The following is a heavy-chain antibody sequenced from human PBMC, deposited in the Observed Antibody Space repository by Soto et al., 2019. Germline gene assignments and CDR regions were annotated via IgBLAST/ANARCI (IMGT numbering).Heavy chain of an antibody. Sequence: GGSLRLSCAASGFTFDDYTMHWVRQAPGKGLEWVSLISWDGGSTYYADSVKGRFTISRDNSKNSLYLQMNSLRTEDTALYYCAKDIPNSSSWYYSGGWNGMDVWGQGTTVTVSS. CDR2: ISWDGGST. V-gene: IGHV3-43*01. D-gene: IGHD6-13*01. J-gene: IGHJ6*02. CDR3: AKDIPNSSSWYYSGGWNGMDV. CDR1: GFTFDDYT.